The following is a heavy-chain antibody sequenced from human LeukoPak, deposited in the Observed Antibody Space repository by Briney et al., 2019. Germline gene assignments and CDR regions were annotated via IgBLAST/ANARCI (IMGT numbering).Heavy chain of an antibody. D-gene: IGHD3-22*01. J-gene: IGHJ4*02. Sequence: SETLSLTCTVSGGSIRSSYYYWGWIRQPPGKGLEWIGSIYDSGSTYYNPSLKSRVTISVDTSKNQFSLKLSSVTAADTAVYYCARSPSYYYDSSGYPHFDYWGQGTLVTVSS. CDR3: ARSPSYYYDSSGYPHFDY. V-gene: IGHV4-39*01. CDR1: GGSIRSSYYY. CDR2: IYDSGST.